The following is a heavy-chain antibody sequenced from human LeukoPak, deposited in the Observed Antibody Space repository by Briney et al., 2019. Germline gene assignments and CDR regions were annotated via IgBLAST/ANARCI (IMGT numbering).Heavy chain of an antibody. CDR1: GFTFSDYY. CDR3: ARDRGVGAEYFDY. Sequence: GGSLRLSCAASGFTFSDYYMSWIRQAPGKGLEWVSVIYSGGSTYYADSVKGRFTISRDNSKNTLYLQMNSLRAEDTAVYYCARDRGVGAEYFDYWGQGTLVTVSS. D-gene: IGHD1-26*01. V-gene: IGHV3-66*01. CDR2: IYSGGST. J-gene: IGHJ4*02.